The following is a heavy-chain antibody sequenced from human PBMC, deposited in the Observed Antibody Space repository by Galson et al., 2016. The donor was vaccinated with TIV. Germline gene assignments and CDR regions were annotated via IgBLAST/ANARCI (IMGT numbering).Heavy chain of an antibody. CDR2: MWYDGSDK. CDR3: GRAFYNNGWFIEY. CDR1: GFTFASYG. D-gene: IGHD6-19*01. Sequence: SLRLSCAASGFTFASYGMNWVRQAPGKGLEWVTLMWYDGSDKYYADSVKGRFTISRDNSKNTLYLQMNSLRAEDAATYYCGRAFYNNGWFIEYWGQGTLDTVSS. J-gene: IGHJ4*02. V-gene: IGHV3-33*01.